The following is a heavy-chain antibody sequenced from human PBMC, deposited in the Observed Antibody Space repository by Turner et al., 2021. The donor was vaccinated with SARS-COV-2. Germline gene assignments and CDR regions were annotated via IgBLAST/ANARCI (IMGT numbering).Heavy chain of an antibody. D-gene: IGHD3-16*01. V-gene: IGHV4-39*01. Sequence: QLQLQESGPGLVKPSETLSLTCTVSGGSISSSSYYWGWIRQPPGKGLEWIGSIYYSGSTYYDPSLKSRVTISVDKSKNQFSLKLSSVTAADTAVYYCATLVDREMVTEGWYFDLWGRGTLVTVSS. J-gene: IGHJ2*01. CDR1: GGSISSSSYY. CDR2: IYYSGST. CDR3: ATLVDREMVTEGWYFDL.